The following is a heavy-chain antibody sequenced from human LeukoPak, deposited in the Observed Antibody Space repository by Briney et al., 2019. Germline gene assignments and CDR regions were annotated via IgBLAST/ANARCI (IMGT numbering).Heavy chain of an antibody. D-gene: IGHD4-23*01. CDR3: ARGAVVTHYYYYYMDV. Sequence: ASVKVSCKASGYTFTSYDINWVRQATGRGLEWMGWMNPNSGNTGYAQKFQGRVTITRNTSISTAYMELSSLRSEDTAVYYCARGAVVTHYYYYYMDVWGKGTTVTVSS. CDR1: GYTFTSYD. J-gene: IGHJ6*03. V-gene: IGHV1-8*03. CDR2: MNPNSGNT.